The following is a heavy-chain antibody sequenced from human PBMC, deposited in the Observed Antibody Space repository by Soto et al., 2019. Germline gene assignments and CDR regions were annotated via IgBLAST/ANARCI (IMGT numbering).Heavy chain of an antibody. Sequence: EVQLVESGGGLVQPGESLRLSCAGSGFTFSDHYMDWVRQAPGKGLEWVGRVRNKANSYTTEYAASVKGRFTISRDDSKNSLYLQMNSLKTEDTAVYYCTEGGRQQANADSFSYGIDVGGQGTSVTVSS. CDR3: TEGGRQQANADSFSYGIDV. CDR2: VRNKANSYTT. J-gene: IGHJ6*02. CDR1: GFTFSDHY. V-gene: IGHV3-72*01. D-gene: IGHD6-13*01.